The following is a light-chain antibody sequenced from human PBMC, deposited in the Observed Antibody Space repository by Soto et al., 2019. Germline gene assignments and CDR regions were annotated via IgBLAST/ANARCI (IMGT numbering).Light chain of an antibody. CDR2: KAS. V-gene: IGKV1-5*03. J-gene: IGKJ2*01. CDR1: QSISSW. CDR3: HRYDTYSVNT. Sequence: DIQMTQSPSTLSASVGDRVTITCRASQSISSWLAWYQQKPGKAPKLLMYKASTLQSGVPSRFSGSGSGTEFTLTISSLQPDDFATYYCHRYDTYSVNTFGQGTKLEIK.